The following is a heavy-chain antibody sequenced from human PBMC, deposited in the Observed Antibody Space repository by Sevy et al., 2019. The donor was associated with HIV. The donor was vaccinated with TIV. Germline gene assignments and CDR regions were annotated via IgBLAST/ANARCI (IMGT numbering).Heavy chain of an antibody. V-gene: IGHV3-33*01. J-gene: IGHJ3*02. CDR2: IWYDGSNK. CDR3: ASLYSSSWYNAFDI. CDR1: GFTFSSYG. D-gene: IGHD6-13*01. Sequence: GGSLRLSCAASGFTFSSYGMHWVRQAPGKGLEWVAVIWYDGSNKYYADSVKGRFTISRDNSKNTLYLQMNSLRAEDTAVYYWASLYSSSWYNAFDIWGQGTMVTVSS.